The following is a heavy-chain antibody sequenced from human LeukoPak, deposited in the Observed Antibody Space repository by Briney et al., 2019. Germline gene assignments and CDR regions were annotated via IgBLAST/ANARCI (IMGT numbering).Heavy chain of an antibody. V-gene: IGHV3-7*03. D-gene: IGHD6-19*01. CDR2: IKQDGSEK. Sequence: GGSLRLSCAASGFIFTNYYMSWVRQAPGKGLEWVSNIKQDGSEKNYVDSVKGRFTISRDNAKNALYLEMNSLRDEDTAVYYCARGGGWSWGYWGQGTLVTVSS. J-gene: IGHJ4*02. CDR1: GFIFTNYY. CDR3: ARGGGWSWGY.